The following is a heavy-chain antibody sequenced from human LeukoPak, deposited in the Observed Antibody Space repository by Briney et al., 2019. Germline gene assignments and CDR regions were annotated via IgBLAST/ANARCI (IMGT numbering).Heavy chain of an antibody. D-gene: IGHD2-15*01. CDR2: ICSSGSTI. CDR1: GFTFSSYE. CDR3: ARDDCSGGSCYSYYGMDV. V-gene: IGHV3-48*03. J-gene: IGHJ6*04. Sequence: PGGSLRLSCAASGFTFSSYEMNWVRQAPGKGLEWVSYICSSGSTIYYADSVKGRFTISRDNAKNSLYLQMNSLRAEDTAVYYCARDDCSGGSCYSYYGMDVWGRGTTVTVSS.